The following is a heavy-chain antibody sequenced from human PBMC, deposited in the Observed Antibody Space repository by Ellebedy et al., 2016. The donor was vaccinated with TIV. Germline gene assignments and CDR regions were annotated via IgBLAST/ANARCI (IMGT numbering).Heavy chain of an antibody. CDR1: GFSLSTSGMR. CDR3: ARTPSYGDYADY. V-gene: IGHV2-70*04. J-gene: IGHJ4*02. Sequence: SGPTLVXPTQTLTLTCTFSGFSLSTSGMRVSWIRQPPGKALEWLARIDWDDDKFYSTSLKTRLTISKDTSKNQVVLTMTNMDPVDTATYYCARTPSYGDYADYWGQGTLVTVSS. CDR2: IDWDDDK. D-gene: IGHD4-17*01.